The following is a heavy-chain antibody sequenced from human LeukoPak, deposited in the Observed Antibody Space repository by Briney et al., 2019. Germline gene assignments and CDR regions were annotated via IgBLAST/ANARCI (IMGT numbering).Heavy chain of an antibody. V-gene: IGHV3-7*01. CDR2: IKQEGSEK. CDR3: ARDLKFGELLWDY. CDR1: GFTVSSYW. Sequence: GGSLRLSCAASGFTVSSYWMSWVRQAPREWLEWVANIKQEGSEKYYVESGKGRFTISRDTAKNSLYLQMNSLRAEDTAVYYCARDLKFGELLWDYWGQGTLVTVSS. J-gene: IGHJ4*02. D-gene: IGHD3-10*01.